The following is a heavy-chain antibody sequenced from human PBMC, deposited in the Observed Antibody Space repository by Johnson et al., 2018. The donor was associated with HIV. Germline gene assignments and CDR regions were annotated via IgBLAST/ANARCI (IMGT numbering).Heavy chain of an antibody. V-gene: IGHV3-53*01. CDR1: GFTVSSNY. CDR2: IYSGGST. J-gene: IGHJ3*02. CDR3: AKDRIVGAIGDAFDI. Sequence: VQLVESGGGLIQPEGSLRLSCAASGFTVSSNYMSWVRQAPGKGLAWVSVIYSGGSTYYADSVKGRFTISRDNSKNTLYLQMNSLRAEDTAVYYCAKDRIVGAIGDAFDIWGQGTMVTVSS. D-gene: IGHD1-26*01.